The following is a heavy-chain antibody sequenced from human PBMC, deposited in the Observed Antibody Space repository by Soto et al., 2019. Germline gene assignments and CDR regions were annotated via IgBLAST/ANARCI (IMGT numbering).Heavy chain of an antibody. Sequence: EVQLLESGGGFVEPGWSLRLSCAASGFTFSNYPMTWVRQAPGKGLEWVSSTSGSGGSTYYADSVKGRFTISRDNSKNTLYLQMNSLRAEDTAVYYCAKEQTXSQAXTSSIFDYWGQGTLVTVSS. CDR1: GFTFSNYP. CDR3: AKEQTXSQAXTSSIFDY. CDR2: TSGSGGST. V-gene: IGHV3-23*01. D-gene: IGHD2-2*01. J-gene: IGHJ4*02.